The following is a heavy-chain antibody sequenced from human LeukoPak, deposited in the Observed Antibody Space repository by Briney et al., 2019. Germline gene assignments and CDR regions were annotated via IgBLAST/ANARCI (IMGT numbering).Heavy chain of an antibody. CDR2: ISSSSSYI. D-gene: IGHD6-6*01. J-gene: IGHJ4*02. V-gene: IGHV3-21*01. CDR1: GFTFSSYS. CDR3: ARDQVSISSTIAY. Sequence: PGESLTLSCPASGFTFSSYSMNWVRQAPGKGLEWVSSISSSSSYIYYADSVKGRFTMSRDNAKNSLYLQMNSLRAEDTAVYYCARDQVSISSTIAYWGQGTLVTVSS.